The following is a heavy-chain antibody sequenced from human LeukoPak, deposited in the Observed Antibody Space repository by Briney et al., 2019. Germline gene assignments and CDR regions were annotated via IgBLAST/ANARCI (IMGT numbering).Heavy chain of an antibody. D-gene: IGHD2-21*02. CDR1: GGTFSSYA. Sequence: ASVKVSCKASGGTFSSYAISWVRRAPGQGLEWMGGIIPIFGTANYAQKFQGRVTITADESTSTAYMELSSLRSEDTAVYYCARGGSHIVVVTAIGGFYGMDVWGQGTTVTVSS. J-gene: IGHJ6*02. V-gene: IGHV1-69*13. CDR3: ARGGSHIVVVTAIGGFYGMDV. CDR2: IIPIFGTA.